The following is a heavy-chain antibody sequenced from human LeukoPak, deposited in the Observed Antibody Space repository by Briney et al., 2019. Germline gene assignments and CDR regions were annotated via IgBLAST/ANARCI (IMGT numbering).Heavy chain of an antibody. CDR2: IYYSGST. D-gene: IGHD2-2*01. V-gene: IGHV4-39*01. J-gene: IGHJ4*02. CDR1: GGSINSSSYH. CDR3: ARTYSSTWTGLYFDH. Sequence: SETLSLTCTVSGGSINSSSYHWGWIRQPPGKGLEWIGSIYYSGSTSPNPSLRSRVTMPADTAKNQFSLKLSSVTAADTAVYYCARTYSSTWTGLYFDHWGQGTLVTVSS.